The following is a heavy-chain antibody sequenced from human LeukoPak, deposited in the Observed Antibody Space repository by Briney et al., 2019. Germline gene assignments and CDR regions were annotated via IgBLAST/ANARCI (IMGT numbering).Heavy chain of an antibody. CDR2: ISSSSSYI. D-gene: IGHD3-3*01. J-gene: IGHJ4*02. Sequence: GGSLRLSCAASGFTFSSYSMNWVRQAPGKGLEWVSSISSSSSYIYYADSVKGLFTISRDNAKNSLYLQMNSLRAEDTAVYYCAREPYYDFWSGYYIHWGQGTLVTVSS. V-gene: IGHV3-21*01. CDR1: GFTFSSYS. CDR3: AREPYYDFWSGYYIH.